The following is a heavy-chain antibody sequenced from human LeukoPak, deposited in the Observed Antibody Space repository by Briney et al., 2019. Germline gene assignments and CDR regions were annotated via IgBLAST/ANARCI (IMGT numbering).Heavy chain of an antibody. CDR2: IIPIFGTA. V-gene: IGHV1-69*05. J-gene: IGHJ6*03. D-gene: IGHD3-3*01. CDR3: ARDSSSYDSNYYYYYMDV. Sequence: ASVKVSCKASGGTFSSYAISWVRQAPGQGLEWMGGIIPIFGTANYAQKFQGRVTITTDESTSTAYMELSSLGSEDTAVYYCARDSSSYDSNYYYYYMDVWGKGTTVTVSS. CDR1: GGTFSSYA.